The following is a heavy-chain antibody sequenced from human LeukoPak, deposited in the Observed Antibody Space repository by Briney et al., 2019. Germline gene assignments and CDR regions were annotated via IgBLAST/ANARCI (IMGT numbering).Heavy chain of an antibody. D-gene: IGHD3-22*01. CDR2: MNSNSGIT. Sequence: ASVKVSCKASGYTFISYDINWVRQASGKGLEWLGWMNSNSGITGYAQKFQGRVSMTRNTSIGTAYMELSSLKSEDTAVYYCARGLYYYDSNGRTPYDYWGQGTLVTVSS. CDR1: GYTFISYD. CDR3: ARGLYYYDSNGRTPYDY. J-gene: IGHJ4*02. V-gene: IGHV1-8*01.